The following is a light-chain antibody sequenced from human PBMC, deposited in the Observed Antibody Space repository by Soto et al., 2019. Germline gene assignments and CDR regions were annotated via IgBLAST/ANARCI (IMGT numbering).Light chain of an antibody. CDR2: SAS. V-gene: IGKV3-15*01. J-gene: IGKJ2*01. CDR3: QQGHNWPLT. CDR1: QSISTE. Sequence: EIVMTQSPATLSVSPGERATLSCRASQSISTELAWYQQKPGQPPRLLSYSASTRATGVPARFTCSGSGSEFTHTISGLQSEDFGVYYCQQGHNWPLTCGQGTGIEI.